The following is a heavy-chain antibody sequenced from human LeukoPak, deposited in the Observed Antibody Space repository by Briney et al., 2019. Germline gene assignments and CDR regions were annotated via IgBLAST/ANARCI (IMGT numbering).Heavy chain of an antibody. CDR2: INWNGGTT. V-gene: IGHV3-20*04. Sequence: GGSLRLSCAASGFTFDDYGMNWVRHAPGKGLEWVSSINWNGGTTVYADSVKGRFTISRDNAKNSLYLQMNSLRAEDTALYYCARMRVVWDLDDAFDIWGRGTMVTVSS. CDR3: ARMRVVWDLDDAFDI. D-gene: IGHD1-26*01. J-gene: IGHJ3*02. CDR1: GFTFDDYG.